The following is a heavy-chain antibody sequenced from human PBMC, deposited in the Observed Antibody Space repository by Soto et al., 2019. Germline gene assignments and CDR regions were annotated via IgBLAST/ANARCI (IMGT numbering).Heavy chain of an antibody. CDR1: GGAFSSYV. CDR2: IIPNLGKA. V-gene: IGHV1-69*01. CDR3: ARGRPDFHH. Sequence: QVQLVQSGAEVKKPGSSVKVSCKASGGAFSSYVISWVRQAPGQGLECMGGIIPNLGKANYAQKFQGRVTITADVSPSTSYMEITSPRYEDSAVEYCARGRPDFHHWGQGALDPVAS. J-gene: IGHJ1*01.